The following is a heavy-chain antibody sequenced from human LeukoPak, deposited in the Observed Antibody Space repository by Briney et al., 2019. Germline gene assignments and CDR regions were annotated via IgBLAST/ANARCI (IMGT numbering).Heavy chain of an antibody. CDR3: ARGRVSLTY. CDR1: GGSISIYY. CDR2: VYHTRIP. J-gene: IGHJ4*02. Sequence: SETLSLTCPVSGGSISIYYWSWIRQPPGKGLEWIGYVYHTRIPKYSPALETRVTISVDMSRNQFSLNLASVTAADTAVYYCARGRVSLTYWGQGTLATVSS. V-gene: IGHV4-59*01.